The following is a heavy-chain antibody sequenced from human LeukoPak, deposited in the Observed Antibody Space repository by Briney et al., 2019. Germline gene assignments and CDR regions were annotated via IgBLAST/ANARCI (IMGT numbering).Heavy chain of an antibody. Sequence: GGSLKLSSAASGFTFSSYWMNWVRQAPGKGLEWVANIKQDGSEKYYGDSVKGRFTISRDNAKNSLYLQMNSLRAEDTAVYYCARDPTMIVVVAGDAFDIWGQGTMVTVSS. D-gene: IGHD3-22*01. CDR2: IKQDGSEK. CDR3: ARDPTMIVVVAGDAFDI. V-gene: IGHV3-7*01. CDR1: GFTFSSYW. J-gene: IGHJ3*02.